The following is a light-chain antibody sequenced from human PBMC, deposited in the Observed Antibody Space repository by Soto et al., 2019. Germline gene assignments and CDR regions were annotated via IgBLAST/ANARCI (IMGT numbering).Light chain of an antibody. CDR3: QQYNSYST. J-gene: IGKJ1*01. CDR2: DAS. CDR1: QSISSW. V-gene: IGKV1-5*01. Sequence: DIQMTQSPSTLSASVGDRVTITCRASQSISSWLAWYQQKPGKAPKLLIYDASSLESGVPSRFSGSGSGTEFTLTISSLQPDDFATYVCQQYNSYSTFGQGTKVEIK.